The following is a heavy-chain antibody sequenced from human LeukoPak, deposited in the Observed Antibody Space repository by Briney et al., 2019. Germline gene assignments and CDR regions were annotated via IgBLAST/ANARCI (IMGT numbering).Heavy chain of an antibody. D-gene: IGHD6-13*01. Sequence: GGSLRLSCAASGFTFSGSAMHWVRQASGKGLEWLGRIRSKADSYTTAYAASVKGRFIVSRDDSKNTAYLQMNSLKTEDTAVYYCRAAADLNDYWGQGTLVTISS. J-gene: IGHJ4*02. CDR2: IRSKADSYTT. CDR1: GFTFSGSA. CDR3: RAAADLNDY. V-gene: IGHV3-73*01.